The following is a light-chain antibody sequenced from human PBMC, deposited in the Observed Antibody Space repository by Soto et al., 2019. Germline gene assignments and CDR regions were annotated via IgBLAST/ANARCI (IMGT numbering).Light chain of an antibody. J-gene: IGLJ1*01. V-gene: IGLV1-40*01. Sequence: QSALTQPPSLSGAPGQRVTISCTGSSSNIGAGYDVHWYQQLPGTAPKLLIYDNNDRPSGVPDRFSGSKSGTSASLAISGLQAEDEADYYCQSYDSSLSGYVFGAGTKVTVL. CDR3: QSYDSSLSGYV. CDR2: DNN. CDR1: SSNIGAGYD.